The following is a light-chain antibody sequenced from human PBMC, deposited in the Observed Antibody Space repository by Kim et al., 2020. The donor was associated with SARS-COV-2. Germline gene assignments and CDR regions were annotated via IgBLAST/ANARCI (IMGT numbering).Light chain of an antibody. V-gene: IGKV4-1*01. Sequence: DIVMTQSPDSLAVSLGERATINCKSSQSVLYTSNNKNYLAWYQQKPGQPPKLLIYWASTRESGVPDRFSGSGSGTDFTLTISSLQAEDVAVYYCQKYYSSLPYTFGQGTKLE. CDR2: WAS. CDR3: QKYYSSLPYT. CDR1: QSVLYTSNNKNY. J-gene: IGKJ2*01.